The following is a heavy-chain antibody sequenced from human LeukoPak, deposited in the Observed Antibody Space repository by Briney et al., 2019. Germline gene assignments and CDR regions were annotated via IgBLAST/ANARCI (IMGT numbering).Heavy chain of an antibody. V-gene: IGHV3-13*01. Sequence: GGSLRLSCAAFGFTFSNYDMHWVRQATGKGLEWVSGIGTAGDTYYPASVKGRFTISRENAKNSLYLQMNSLRAGDTAVYYCARDLGGGDDYWGQGTLVTVSS. CDR3: ARDLGGGDDY. J-gene: IGHJ4*02. CDR2: IGTAGDT. D-gene: IGHD2-21*01. CDR1: GFTFSNYD.